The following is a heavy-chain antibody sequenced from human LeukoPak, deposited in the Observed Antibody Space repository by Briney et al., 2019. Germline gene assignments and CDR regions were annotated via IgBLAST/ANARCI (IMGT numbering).Heavy chain of an antibody. V-gene: IGHV3-23*01. CDR1: GFTFYSYG. J-gene: IGHJ3*02. Sequence: GGSLRLSCAASGFTFYSYGMSWVRQGPGKGLEWVSSISGSGGRIHYADSVKGRFTISRDNSKNTLYLQMNSLRAEDTAVYYCAKSRDQALDIWGQGTMVTVSS. CDR2: ISGSGGRI. CDR3: AKSRDQALDI.